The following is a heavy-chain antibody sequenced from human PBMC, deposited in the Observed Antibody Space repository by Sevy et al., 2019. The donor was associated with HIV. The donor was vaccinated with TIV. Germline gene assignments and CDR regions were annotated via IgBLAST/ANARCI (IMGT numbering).Heavy chain of an antibody. CDR2: ISYDGSSK. CDR1: GFIFSSYG. CDR3: VKGGVTWELLDY. J-gene: IGHJ4*02. V-gene: IGHV3-30*18. Sequence: GGSLRLSCAASGFIFSSYGMHWVRQAPGKGLEWVTIISYDGSSKYYADSVKGRFTISRDNSENILYLQMNSLRTDDTAVYYCVKGGVTWELLDYWGQGTLVTV. D-gene: IGHD1-26*01.